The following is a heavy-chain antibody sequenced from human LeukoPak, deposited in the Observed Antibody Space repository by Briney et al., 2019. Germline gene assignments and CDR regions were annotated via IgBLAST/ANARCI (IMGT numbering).Heavy chain of an antibody. J-gene: IGHJ4*02. D-gene: IGHD1-1*01. CDR3: VRDTPTGYCAY. CDR2: ITHRGTT. CDR1: HYSISSGYY. V-gene: IGHV4-38-2*02. Sequence: SETLSLTCNVSHYSISSGYYWGWIRQSPGKGLELIGSITHRGTTYYNPSLESRVTISVDTSTNQSSLKQNSVTAADTAVYYCVRDTPTGYCAYWGQGILVTVSS.